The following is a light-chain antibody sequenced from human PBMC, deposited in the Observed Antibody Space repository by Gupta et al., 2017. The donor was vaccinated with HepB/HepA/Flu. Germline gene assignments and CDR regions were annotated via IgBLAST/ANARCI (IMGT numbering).Light chain of an antibody. CDR3: GTWDSSLSVVV. CDR2: ENN. Sequence: QSVFTQPPSLSAAPRQQVTIPCSGSSSNIENNYVSWYQQLPGTAPQLLIFENNQRPSGIPDRFSGSTSDTSATLNITGLQTGDEADYYCGTWDSSLSVVVFGGGTRLTVL. V-gene: IGLV1-51*02. J-gene: IGLJ2*01. CDR1: SSNIENNY.